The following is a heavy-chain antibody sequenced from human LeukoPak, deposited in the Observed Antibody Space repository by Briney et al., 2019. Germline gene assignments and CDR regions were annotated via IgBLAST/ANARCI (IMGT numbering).Heavy chain of an antibody. V-gene: IGHV1-69*05. CDR2: IIPIFGTA. J-gene: IGHJ4*02. CDR3: AREAVAGRGPFDY. CDR1: GGTFSSYA. D-gene: IGHD6-19*01. Sequence: SVKVSCKASGGTFSSYAISWVRQAPGQGLEWMGRIIPIFGTANYAQKFQGRVTITTDESTGTAYMELSSLRSEDTAVYYCAREAVAGRGPFDYWGQGTLVTVSS.